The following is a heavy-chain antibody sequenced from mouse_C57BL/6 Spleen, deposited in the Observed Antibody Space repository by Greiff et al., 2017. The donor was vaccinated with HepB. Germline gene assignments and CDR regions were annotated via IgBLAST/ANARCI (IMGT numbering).Heavy chain of an antibody. D-gene: IGHD1-1*01. Sequence: ESGPGLVKPSQSLSLTCSVTGYSITSGYYWHWIRQFPGNKLEWMGYISYDGSNNYNPSLKNRISITRDTSKNQFFLKLNSVTTEDTATYYCARIQITTVVADYAMDYWGQGTSVTVSS. J-gene: IGHJ4*01. V-gene: IGHV3-6*01. CDR1: GYSITSGYY. CDR2: ISYDGSN. CDR3: ARIQITTVVADYAMDY.